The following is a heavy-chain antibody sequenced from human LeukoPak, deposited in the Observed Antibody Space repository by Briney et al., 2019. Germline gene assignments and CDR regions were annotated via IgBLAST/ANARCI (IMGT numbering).Heavy chain of an antibody. V-gene: IGHV4-59*01. J-gene: IGHJ4*02. D-gene: IGHD2-21*02. CDR1: GGSISSYY. CDR3: ARDRLYYFDY. CDR2: IYYSGST. Sequence: PSETLSLTCTVSGGSISSYYWSWIRQPPGRGLEWIGYIYYSGSTNYNPSIKSRGTISVDTSKNQFSLKLSSVTAADTAVYYCARDRLYYFDYWGQGTLVTVSS.